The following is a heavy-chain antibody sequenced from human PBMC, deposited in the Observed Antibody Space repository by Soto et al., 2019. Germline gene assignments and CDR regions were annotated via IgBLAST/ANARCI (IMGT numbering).Heavy chain of an antibody. V-gene: IGHV3-15*01. CDR1: GFTFSNAW. D-gene: IGHD3-16*01. CDR2: IKRKIDGGTA. J-gene: IGHJ5*02. Sequence: EVQLVESGGGLIKPGGSLRLSCAASGFTFSNAWMSWVRQAPGKGLEWVGYIKRKIDGGTADYAAPVKGRFTISRDGSKNTLYLQMNSLKTEDTAVYYCTATLGSWGRGTLVTVSS. CDR3: TATLGS.